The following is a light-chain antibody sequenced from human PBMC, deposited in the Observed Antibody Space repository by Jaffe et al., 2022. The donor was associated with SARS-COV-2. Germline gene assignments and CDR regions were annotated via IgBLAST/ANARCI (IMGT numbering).Light chain of an antibody. CDR1: QSIGSW. CDR3: QRYNSYPWT. CDR2: KAS. Sequence: DIQMTQSPSTLSASVGDRVTITCRASQSIGSWLAWYQQKPGKAPKLLIYKASSLESGVPSRFSGSGSGTEFTLTISSLQPDDFATYYCQRYNSYPWTFGPGTKVEIK. J-gene: IGKJ1*01. V-gene: IGKV1-5*03.